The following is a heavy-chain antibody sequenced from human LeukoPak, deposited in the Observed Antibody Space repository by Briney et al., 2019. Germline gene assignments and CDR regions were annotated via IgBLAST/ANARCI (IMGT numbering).Heavy chain of an antibody. CDR2: INPSGGST. J-gene: IGHJ4*02. CDR3: AREVGAADFDY. V-gene: IGHV1-46*01. Sequence: GASVKVSCKASGYTFTSYYMHWVRQAPGQGLEWMGIINPSGGSTSYAQKFQGRVTMTRDTSTSTVYMELRSLRSDDTAVYYCAREVGAADFDYWGQGTLVTVSS. CDR1: GYTFTSYY. D-gene: IGHD1-26*01.